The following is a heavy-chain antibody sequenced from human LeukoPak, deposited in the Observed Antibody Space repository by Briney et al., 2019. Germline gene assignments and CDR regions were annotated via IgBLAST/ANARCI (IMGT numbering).Heavy chain of an antibody. D-gene: IGHD3-3*01. CDR1: GYTFTGYY. CDR3: ARSPHVLRFLERLFPLSNY. J-gene: IGHJ4*02. V-gene: IGHV1-2*02. CDR2: INPNSGGT. Sequence: GASVKVSCKASGYTFTGYYMHWVRQAPGQGLEWMGWINPNSGGTNYAQKFQGRVTMTRDTSISTAYMELSRLRSDDTAVYYCARSPHVLRFLERLFPLSNYWGQGTLVTVSS.